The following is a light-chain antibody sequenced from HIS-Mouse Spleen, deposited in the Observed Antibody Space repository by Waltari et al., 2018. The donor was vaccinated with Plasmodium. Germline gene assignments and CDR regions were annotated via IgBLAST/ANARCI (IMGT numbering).Light chain of an antibody. CDR1: QSLSSN. CDR3: QHYNNWSVT. V-gene: IGKV3-15*01. J-gene: IGKJ3*01. Sequence: IVMTQSPATLSVSPGERATLAFRASQSLSSNLTWYHKKPAQAPRLLIYGASTRAPGIPAMCSGSVAGTDVTLTISSLQSEDFAVYYCQHYNNWSVTFGPGTKVDMK. CDR2: GAS.